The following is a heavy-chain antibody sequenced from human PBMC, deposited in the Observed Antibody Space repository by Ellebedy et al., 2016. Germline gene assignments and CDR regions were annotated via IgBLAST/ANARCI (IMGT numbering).Heavy chain of an antibody. V-gene: IGHV4-61*02. J-gene: IGHJ4*02. D-gene: IGHD1-26*01. Sequence: SETLSLTXTVSGGSISSGSYYWSWIRQPAGKGLEWIGRIYTSGSTNYNPSLKSRVTMSVDTSKNQFSLKLSSATAADTAVYYCAREGIVGATIGYWGQGTLVTVSS. CDR1: GGSISSGSYY. CDR2: IYTSGST. CDR3: AREGIVGATIGY.